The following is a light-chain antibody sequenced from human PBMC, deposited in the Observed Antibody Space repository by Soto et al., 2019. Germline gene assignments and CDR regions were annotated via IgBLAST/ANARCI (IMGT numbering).Light chain of an antibody. J-gene: IGKJ3*01. Sequence: AIKMTQSPSSLSASVGDRVTITCRASQGIRNDLDWFQQKPGKAPKLLIYAASNLQSGVPARFSGSGSGTDFTHTIRSLQPEDFATYYCLQKYFYPFTFGPGTKVDI. CDR2: AAS. CDR1: QGIRND. CDR3: LQKYFYPFT. V-gene: IGKV1-6*01.